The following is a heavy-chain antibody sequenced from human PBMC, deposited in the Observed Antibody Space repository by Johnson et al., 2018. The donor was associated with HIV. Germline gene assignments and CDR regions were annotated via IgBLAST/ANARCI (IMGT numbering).Heavy chain of an antibody. D-gene: IGHD3-10*01. Sequence: EWVSAIGTAGDTYYPGSVKGRFTISRENAKNSLYLQMNSLRAGDTAVYYCARENGGGAFDIWGQGTMVAVSS. J-gene: IGHJ3*02. CDR3: ARENGGGAFDI. CDR2: IGTAGDT. V-gene: IGHV3-13*01.